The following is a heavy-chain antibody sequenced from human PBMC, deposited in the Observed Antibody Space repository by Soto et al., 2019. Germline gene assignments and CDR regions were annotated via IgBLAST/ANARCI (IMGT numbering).Heavy chain of an antibody. CDR3: ARLLPAAILDY. D-gene: IGHD2-2*01. CDR1: GGSISSSGYY. V-gene: IGHV4-39*01. Sequence: SETLSLTCTVSGGSISSSGYYWGWIRQPPGKGLEWIGSIYYSGSTYYNPSLKSRVTISVDTSKDQFSLKLSSVTAADTAVYYCARLLPAAILDYWGQGTLVTVSS. CDR2: IYYSGST. J-gene: IGHJ4*02.